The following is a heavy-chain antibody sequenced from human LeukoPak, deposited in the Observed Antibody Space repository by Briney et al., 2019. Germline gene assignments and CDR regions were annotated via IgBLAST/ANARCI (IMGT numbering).Heavy chain of an antibody. Sequence: SETLSLTCAVSGYSISSGYYWGWIRQPPGKGLEWIGSIYHSGSTYYNPSLKSRVTISVDTSQNQFSLKLSSVTAADTAVYYCARQVPWGYFDYWGQGTLVTVSS. CDR1: GYSISSGYY. V-gene: IGHV4-38-2*01. J-gene: IGHJ4*02. D-gene: IGHD2-2*01. CDR2: IYHSGST. CDR3: ARQVPWGYFDY.